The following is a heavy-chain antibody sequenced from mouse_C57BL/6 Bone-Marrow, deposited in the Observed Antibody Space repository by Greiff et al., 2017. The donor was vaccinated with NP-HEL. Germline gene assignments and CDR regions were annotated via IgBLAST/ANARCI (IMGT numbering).Heavy chain of an antibody. Sequence: EVQLQQSGPELVKPGASVKIPCKASGYTFTDYNMDWVKQSHGKSLEWIGDINPNNGGTIYNQKFKGKATLTVDKSSSTAYMELRSLTSEDTAVYYCARLGDYDGYYFDYWGQGTTLTVSS. CDR3: ARLGDYDGYYFDY. CDR2: INPNNGGT. CDR1: GYTFTDYN. D-gene: IGHD2-4*01. J-gene: IGHJ2*01. V-gene: IGHV1-18*01.